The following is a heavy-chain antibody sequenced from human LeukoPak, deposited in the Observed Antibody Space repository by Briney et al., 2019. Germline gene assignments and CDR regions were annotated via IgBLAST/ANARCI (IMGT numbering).Heavy chain of an antibody. CDR1: GFTFSSYA. CDR2: ISGSGGST. V-gene: IGHV3-23*01. CDR3: AKPLVVAATLIDY. D-gene: IGHD2-15*01. J-gene: IGHJ4*02. Sequence: GGSLRLSCAASGFTFSSYAMSWVREARGRGVEWVAAISGSGGSTYYADSVKGRFTICRDNEKNSVDVQMKSGRAEDAGVYYCAKPLVVAATLIDYWGQGTLVTVSS.